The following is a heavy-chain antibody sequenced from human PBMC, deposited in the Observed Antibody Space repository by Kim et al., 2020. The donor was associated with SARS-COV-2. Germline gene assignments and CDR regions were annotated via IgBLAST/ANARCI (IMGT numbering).Heavy chain of an antibody. CDR2: ISYVGSNK. CDR1: GFTFSSYA. D-gene: IGHD1-26*01. J-gene: IGHJ6*02. V-gene: IGHV3-30-3*01. Sequence: GGSLRLSCAASGFTFSSYAMHWVRQAPGKGLEWVAVISYVGSNKYYADSVKGRFTISRDNSKNTLYLQMNSLRAEDTAVYYCARDAWEEWELAGPYYYGMDVWGQGTTVTVSS. CDR3: ARDAWEEWELAGPYYYGMDV.